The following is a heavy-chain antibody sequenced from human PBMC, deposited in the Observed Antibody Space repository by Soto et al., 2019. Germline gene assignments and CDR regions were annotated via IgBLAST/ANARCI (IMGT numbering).Heavy chain of an antibody. V-gene: IGHV1-2*04. CDR3: ARAYCSSTSCYEYYYYGMDV. J-gene: IGHJ6*02. CDR2: INPNSGGT. Sequence: GASVKVSCKASGYTFTGYYMHWVRQAPGQRLEWMGWINPNSGGTNYAQKFQGWVTMTRDTSISTAYMELSRLRSDDTAVYYCARAYCSSTSCYEYYYYGMDVWGQGTTVT. D-gene: IGHD2-2*01. CDR1: GYTFTGYY.